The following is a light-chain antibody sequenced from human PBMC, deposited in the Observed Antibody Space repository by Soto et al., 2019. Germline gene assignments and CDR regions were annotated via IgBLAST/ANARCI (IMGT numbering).Light chain of an antibody. V-gene: IGKV1-27*01. J-gene: IGKJ5*01. CDR2: SAS. CDR3: QKFNTAPLT. CDR1: QDISVY. Sequence: DIQMTQSPSSLSASVGDRVTITCRASQDISVYLAWYQQKPGQVPKLLIYSASTLQSGVPSRFSGSGSGTDFTLTISSLQPEDVATYYWQKFNTAPLTFGQGTRLEIK.